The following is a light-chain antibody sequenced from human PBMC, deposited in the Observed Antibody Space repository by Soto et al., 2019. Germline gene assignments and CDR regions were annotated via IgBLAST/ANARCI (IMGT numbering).Light chain of an antibody. CDR1: SNDVGSYNY. V-gene: IGLV2-8*01. CDR3: SSYAGSNNMV. CDR2: EVS. Sequence: QSVLTQPPSASGSPGQSVTISCTGTSNDVGSYNYVSWYQQHPGKAPKLIIYEVSKWPSGVPDRFSGSKSGNTASLTVSGLQAEDEADYYCSSYAGSNNMVFGGGTQLTVL. J-gene: IGLJ2*01.